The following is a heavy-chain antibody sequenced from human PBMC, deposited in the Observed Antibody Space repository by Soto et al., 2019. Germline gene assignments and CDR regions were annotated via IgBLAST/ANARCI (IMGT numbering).Heavy chain of an antibody. V-gene: IGHV3-30-3*01. CDR3: ARDWDLYSGSYYVISYYFDY. Sequence: PGGSLRLSCAASGFTFSSYAMHWVRQAPGKGLEWVAVISYDGSNKYYADSVKGRFTISRDNSKNTLYLQMNSLRAEDTAVYYCARDWDLYSGSYYVISYYFDYWGQGTLVTVSS. CDR2: ISYDGSNK. J-gene: IGHJ4*02. CDR1: GFTFSSYA. D-gene: IGHD1-26*01.